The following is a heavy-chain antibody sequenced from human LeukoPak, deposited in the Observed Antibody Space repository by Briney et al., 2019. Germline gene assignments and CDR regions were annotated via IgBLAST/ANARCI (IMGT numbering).Heavy chain of an antibody. CDR2: IYYSGST. V-gene: IGHV4-39*01. D-gene: IGHD2-2*01. CDR1: GGSISRSSYY. Sequence: SETLSLTCTVSGGSISRSSYYWGWIRQPPGKGLEWIGSIYYSGSTYYNPSLKSRVTISVDTSKNQFSLKLSSVTAADTAVYYCARMPRGPRTFDYWGQGTLVTVSS. J-gene: IGHJ4*02. CDR3: ARMPRGPRTFDY.